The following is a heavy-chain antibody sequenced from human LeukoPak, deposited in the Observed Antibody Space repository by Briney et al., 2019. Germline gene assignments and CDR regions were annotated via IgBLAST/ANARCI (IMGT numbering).Heavy chain of an antibody. D-gene: IGHD3-22*01. CDR3: AKGRATSGYLD. CDR2: ISWNSGSI. Sequence: GRSLRLSCAASGFTFDDYAMHWVRQAPGKGLEWVSGISWNSGSIGYADSVKGRFTISRDNAKNSLYLQMNSLRAEDTALYYCAKGRATSGYLDWGQGTLVTVSS. J-gene: IGHJ4*02. V-gene: IGHV3-9*01. CDR1: GFTFDDYA.